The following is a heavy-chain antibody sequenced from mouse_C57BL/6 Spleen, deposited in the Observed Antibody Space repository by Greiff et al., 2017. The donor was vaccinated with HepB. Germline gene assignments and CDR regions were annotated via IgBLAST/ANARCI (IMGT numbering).Heavy chain of an antibody. V-gene: IGHV1-59*01. CDR3: ATPYDYYYFDY. J-gene: IGHJ2*01. CDR1: GYTFTSYW. CDR2: IDPSDSYT. D-gene: IGHD2-4*01. Sequence: QVHVKQPGAELVRPGTSVKLSCKASGYTFTSYWMHWVKQRPGQGLEWIGVIDPSDSYTNYNQKFKGKATLTVDTSSSTAYMQLSSLTSEDSAVYYCATPYDYYYFDYWGQGTTLTVSS.